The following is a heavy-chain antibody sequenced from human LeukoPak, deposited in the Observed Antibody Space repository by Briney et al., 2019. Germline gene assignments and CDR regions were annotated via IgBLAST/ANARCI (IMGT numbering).Heavy chain of an antibody. V-gene: IGHV1-69*01. D-gene: IGHD6-13*01. CDR2: IIPIFGTA. CDR1: GGTFSSYA. Sequence: SVRVSCKASGGTFSSYAISWVRQAPGQGLEWMGGIIPIFGTANYAQKFQGRVTITADESTSTAYMELSSLRSEDTAVYYCASCIAAAYNWFDPWGQGTLVTVSS. CDR3: ASCIAAAYNWFDP. J-gene: IGHJ5*02.